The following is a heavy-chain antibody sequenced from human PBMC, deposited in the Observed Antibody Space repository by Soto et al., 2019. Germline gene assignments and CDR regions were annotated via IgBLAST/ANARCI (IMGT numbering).Heavy chain of an antibody. V-gene: IGHV3-66*01. CDR3: ASWSNPYGAYAF. J-gene: IGHJ4*02. CDR2: IYSDGST. CDR1: GFTVSSNF. Sequence: GGSLTLSCAASGFTVSSNFMSWVRQAPGKGLEWVSIIYSDGSTYYADSVKGRFTISRDNSKNTLYLQMNSLRADDTAVYYCASWSNPYGAYAFWGQGTLVTVSA. D-gene: IGHD4-17*01.